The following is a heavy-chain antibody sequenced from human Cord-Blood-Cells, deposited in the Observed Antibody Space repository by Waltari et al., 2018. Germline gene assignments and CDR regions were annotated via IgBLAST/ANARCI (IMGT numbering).Heavy chain of an antibody. D-gene: IGHD6-6*01. CDR1: GFSLSTSGVG. CDR2: IYWYDDK. J-gene: IGHJ4*02. V-gene: IGHV2-5*01. Sequence: QITLKESGPTLVKPTQTLTLTCTFSGFSLSTSGVGVGWIRQPPGKALEWLALIYWYDDKRYSPSLKSRLTITKDTSKNQVVLTMTNMDPVDTATYYCAHYSVRIAARPFDYWGQGTLVTVSS. CDR3: AHYSVRIAARPFDY.